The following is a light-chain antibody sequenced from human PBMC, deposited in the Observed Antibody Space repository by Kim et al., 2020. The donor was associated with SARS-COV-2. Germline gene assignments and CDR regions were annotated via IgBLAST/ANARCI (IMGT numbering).Light chain of an antibody. CDR1: SSDVGGYNF. V-gene: IGLV2-14*03. CDR3: NSYTSNSTYV. CDR2: DVY. J-gene: IGLJ1*01. Sequence: GQSITISCTGTSSDVGGYNFVSWYQQHPDKVPKLMIYDVYIRPSGVSNRFSGSKFGNTASLTISGLQTEDEADYYCNSYTSNSTYVFGTGTKVTVL.